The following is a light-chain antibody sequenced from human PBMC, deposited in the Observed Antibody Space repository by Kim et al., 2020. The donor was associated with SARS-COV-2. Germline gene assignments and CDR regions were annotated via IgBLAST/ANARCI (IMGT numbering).Light chain of an antibody. V-gene: IGKV3-20*01. CDR3: QQYGRSPLT. CDR2: GAS. CDR1: QSISSRY. J-gene: IGKJ4*01. Sequence: APGESATLTCRARQSISSRYLAWYQQKPGQAPRLLIYGASSRGTGIPDRFSGSGSGTDFTLTISGLEPEDAAVYYCQQYGRSPLTFGGGTKVDIK.